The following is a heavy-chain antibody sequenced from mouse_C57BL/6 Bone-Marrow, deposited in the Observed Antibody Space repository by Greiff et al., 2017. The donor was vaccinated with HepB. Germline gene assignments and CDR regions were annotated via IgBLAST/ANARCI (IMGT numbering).Heavy chain of an antibody. CDR2: IDPSDSYT. V-gene: IGHV1-50*01. D-gene: IGHD1-1*01. CDR3: ANYGSSYDWYFDV. J-gene: IGHJ1*03. CDR1: GYTFTSYW. Sequence: VQLQQPGAELVKPGASVKLSCKASGYTFTSYWMQWVKQRPGQGLEWIGEIDPSDSYTNYNQKFKGKATLTVDTSSSTAYMQLSSLTSEDSAVYYCANYGSSYDWYFDVWGTGTTVTVSS.